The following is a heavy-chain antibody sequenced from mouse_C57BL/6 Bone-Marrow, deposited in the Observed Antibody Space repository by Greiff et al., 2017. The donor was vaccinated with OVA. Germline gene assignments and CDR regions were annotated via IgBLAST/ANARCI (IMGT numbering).Heavy chain of an antibody. Sequence: EVKLQESGPGLVKPSQSLSLTCSVTGYSITSGYYWNWIRQFPGNKLEWMGYISYDGSNNYNPSLKNRISITRDTSKNQFFLKLNSVTTEDTATYYCARDRDYGNSGDWYFDVWGTGTTVTVSS. CDR2: ISYDGSN. J-gene: IGHJ1*03. D-gene: IGHD2-1*01. CDR1: GYSITSGYY. V-gene: IGHV3-6*01. CDR3: ARDRDYGNSGDWYFDV.